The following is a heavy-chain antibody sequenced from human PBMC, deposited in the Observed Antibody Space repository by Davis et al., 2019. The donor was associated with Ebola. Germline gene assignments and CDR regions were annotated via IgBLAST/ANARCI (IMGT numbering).Heavy chain of an antibody. D-gene: IGHD2-8*02. J-gene: IGHJ4*02. CDR3: VKDSLLGSSPPD. V-gene: IGHV3-30*04. CDR1: RCTFRSYA. Sequence: SCKASRCTFRSYANSWLRQAPAKGLEWVATVSYDAINQDYADSVKGRFTISSDNSKRTLYLQMNSLRAEDTAVYYCVKDSLLGSSPPDWGQGTVVTVSS. CDR2: VSYDAINQ.